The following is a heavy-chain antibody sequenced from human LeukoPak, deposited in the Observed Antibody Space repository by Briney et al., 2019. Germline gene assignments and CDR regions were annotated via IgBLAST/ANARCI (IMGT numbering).Heavy chain of an antibody. D-gene: IGHD2-2*02. CDR1: GGSISSYY. J-gene: IGHJ3*02. CDR2: IYTSGST. V-gene: IGHV4-4*07. Sequence: SETLSLTCTVSGGSISSYYWSWIRQPAGKGLEWIGRIYTSGSTNYNPSLKSRVTMSVDTSKNQFSLKLSSVTAADTAVYYCARGLPLVVVPAAIHSGTFDIWGQGTMVTVSS. CDR3: ARGLPLVVVPAAIHSGTFDI.